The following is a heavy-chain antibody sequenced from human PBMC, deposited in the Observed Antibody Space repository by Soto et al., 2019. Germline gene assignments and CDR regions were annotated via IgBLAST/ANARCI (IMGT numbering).Heavy chain of an antibody. CDR1: GGSISSGGYS. CDR2: LYHSGST. CDR3: ASIPGP. Sequence: QLQLQESGSGLVKPSQTLSLTCAVSGGSISSGGYSWSWIRQPPGKGLEWIGYLYHSGSTYYNPELKSRVTITVNRSKDQFSLELSSVAPADTAVYYRASIPGPLGQGTLVTVSS. J-gene: IGHJ5*02. V-gene: IGHV4-30-2*01.